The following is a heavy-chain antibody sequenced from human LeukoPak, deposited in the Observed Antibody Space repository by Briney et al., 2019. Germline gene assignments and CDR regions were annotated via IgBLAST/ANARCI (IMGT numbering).Heavy chain of an antibody. D-gene: IGHD4-23*01. CDR1: GGSIRSGDYF. CDR3: ARENNDDGGKEAFDY. CDR2: IHYSGNT. V-gene: IGHV4-30-4*01. Sequence: SQTLSLTCAVSGGSIRSGDYFWSWLRQPPGKGLEWIGHIHYSGNTYYNPSLKSRASISVDTSKNQFSLKLSSVTAADTAVYYCARENNDDGGKEAFDYWGQGTLVTVSS. J-gene: IGHJ4*02.